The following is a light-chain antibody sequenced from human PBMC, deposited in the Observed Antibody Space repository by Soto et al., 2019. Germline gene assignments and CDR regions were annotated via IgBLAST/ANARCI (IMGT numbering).Light chain of an antibody. CDR2: AVS. CDR3: QKYNSAPLT. CDR1: QVISTY. J-gene: IGKJ5*01. V-gene: IGKV1-27*01. Sequence: DVPMTQSPSSLSVSVGDRVTITCRASQVISTYLAWYQQKPGKPPQLLLYAVSTLQSGVPSRFSGSASGTEFTLTISSLQPEDVATYYCQKYNSAPLTFGQGTRLE.